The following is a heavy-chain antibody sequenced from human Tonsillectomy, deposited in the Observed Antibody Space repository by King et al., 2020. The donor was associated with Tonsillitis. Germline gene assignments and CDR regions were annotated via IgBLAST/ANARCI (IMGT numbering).Heavy chain of an antibody. CDR1: GFSFGTFW. J-gene: IGHJ4*02. V-gene: IGHV3-7*04. Sequence: VQLVESGGGLVQPGGSLRLSCEASGFSFGTFWMAWVRQAPGKGLEWVANIKQDGSEQYYVDSVKGRFTISRDNAKNSLYLQMNSLRAEDTAVYYVARAGPFLELLYFDYWGQGTLVTVSS. CDR3: ARAGPFLELLYFDY. CDR2: IKQDGSEQ. D-gene: IGHD3-3*01.